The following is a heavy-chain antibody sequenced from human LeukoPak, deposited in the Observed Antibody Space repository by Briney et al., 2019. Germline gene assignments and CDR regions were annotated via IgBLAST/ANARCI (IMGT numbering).Heavy chain of an antibody. Sequence: GGSLRLSCAASGFTFTSYWMHWVRHAPGKGLVWVSRINTDGSTTTYADSVKGRFTISRDNAKDTLSLQMNSLRAEDTAVYYCARVPYHGNSLVDWGQGTLVTVSS. CDR3: ARVPYHGNSLVD. CDR2: INTDGSTT. CDR1: GFTFTSYW. J-gene: IGHJ4*02. D-gene: IGHD2-8*02. V-gene: IGHV3-74*01.